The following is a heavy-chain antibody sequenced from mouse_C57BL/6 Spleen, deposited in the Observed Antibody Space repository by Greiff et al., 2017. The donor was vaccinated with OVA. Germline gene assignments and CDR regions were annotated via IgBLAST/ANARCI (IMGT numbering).Heavy chain of an antibody. Sequence: EVQVVESGGGLVQPGGSLKLSCAASGFTFSDYGMAWVRQAPGKGPEWVAFISTLAYSIYYADTVTGRFTISRENANSTLYLKMSTLRSEDTAIYYCARQGSPYAMDYWGQGTSVTVSS. CDR1: GFTFSDYG. J-gene: IGHJ4*01. CDR3: ARQGSPYAMDY. V-gene: IGHV5-15*01. CDR2: ISTLAYSI.